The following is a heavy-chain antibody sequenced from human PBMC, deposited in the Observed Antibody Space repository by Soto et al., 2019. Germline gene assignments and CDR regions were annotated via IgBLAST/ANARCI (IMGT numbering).Heavy chain of an antibody. CDR1: GGTFSSYA. V-gene: IGHV1-69*13. Sequence: SVKVSCKASGGTFSSYAISWVRQAPGQGLEWTGGIIPIFGTANYAQKFQGRVTITADESTSTAYMELSSLRSEDTAVYYCARDLGYCSSTSCASVYYYYGMDVWGQGTTVTVSS. J-gene: IGHJ6*02. CDR3: ARDLGYCSSTSCASVYYYYGMDV. CDR2: IIPIFGTA. D-gene: IGHD2-2*01.